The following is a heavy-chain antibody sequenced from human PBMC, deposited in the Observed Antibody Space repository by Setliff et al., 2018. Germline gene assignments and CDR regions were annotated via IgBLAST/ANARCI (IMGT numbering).Heavy chain of an antibody. J-gene: IGHJ6*02. CDR1: GYTFTSYA. CDR3: ASGTPHKWLVHDYYYYGMDV. CDR2: IIPIFGTA. Sequence: GASVKVSCKASGYTFTSYAISWVRQAPGQGLEWMGGIIPIFGTANYAQKFQGRVTITTDESTSTAYMELSSLRSEDTAVYYCASGTPHKWLVHDYYYYGMDVWGQGTTVTVSS. V-gene: IGHV1-69*05. D-gene: IGHD6-19*01.